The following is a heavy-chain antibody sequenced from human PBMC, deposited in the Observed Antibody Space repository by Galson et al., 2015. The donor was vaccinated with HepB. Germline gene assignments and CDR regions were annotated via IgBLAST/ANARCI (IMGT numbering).Heavy chain of an antibody. Sequence: SLRLSCAASGFTFSDYSMNWVRQAPGKGLEWVSSISSRSSYKYYADSVKGRFTISRDNTKNSLYLQMNSLRAEDTAVYYCARVEGEWLPPLVGHYYYGMDVWGQGTTVTVSS. V-gene: IGHV3-21*01. CDR3: ARVEGEWLPPLVGHYYYGMDV. D-gene: IGHD5-12*01. CDR2: ISSRSSYK. CDR1: GFTFSDYS. J-gene: IGHJ6*02.